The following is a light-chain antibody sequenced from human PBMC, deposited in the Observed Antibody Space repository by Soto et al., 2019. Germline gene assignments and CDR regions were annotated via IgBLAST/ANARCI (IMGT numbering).Light chain of an antibody. V-gene: IGLV1-40*01. Sequence: QSVLTQPPSVSGAPGQRVTISCTGSSSNIAAGYDVHWYQQLPGTAPKLLIYGNSNRPSGVPDRFSGSKSGTSASLAITGLQAEDEADYYCQSYDSSLSAPVFGGGTKVTVL. CDR3: QSYDSSLSAPV. CDR2: GNS. J-gene: IGLJ2*01. CDR1: SSNIAAGYD.